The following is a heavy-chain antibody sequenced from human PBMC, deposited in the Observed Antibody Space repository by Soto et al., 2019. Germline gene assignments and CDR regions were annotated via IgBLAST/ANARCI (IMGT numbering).Heavy chain of an antibody. Sequence: SETLSLTCAVYGGSFSGYYWSWIRQPPGKGLEWIGEINHSGSTNYNPSLKSRVTISVDKSKNQFSLKLSSVTAADTAVYYCARGRIFGSYFWGNWFDPWGQGTLVTVSS. CDR3: ARGRIFGSYFWGNWFDP. V-gene: IGHV4-34*01. D-gene: IGHD1-26*01. J-gene: IGHJ5*02. CDR1: GGSFSGYY. CDR2: INHSGST.